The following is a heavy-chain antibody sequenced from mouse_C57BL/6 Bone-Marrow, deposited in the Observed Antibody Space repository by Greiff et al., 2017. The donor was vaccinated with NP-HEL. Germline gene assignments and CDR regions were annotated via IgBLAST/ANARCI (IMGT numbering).Heavy chain of an antibody. J-gene: IGHJ1*03. CDR3: ARPTGSWYFDV. V-gene: IGHV5-6*02. D-gene: IGHD1-1*01. CDR1: GFTFSSYG. Sequence: DVKLVESGGDLVKPGGSLKLSCAASGFTFSSYGMSWVRQTPDKRLEWVATISSGGSYTYYPDSVKGRFTISRDNAKNTLYLQMSSLKSEDTAMYYCARPTGSWYFDVWGTGTTVTVSS. CDR2: ISSGGSYT.